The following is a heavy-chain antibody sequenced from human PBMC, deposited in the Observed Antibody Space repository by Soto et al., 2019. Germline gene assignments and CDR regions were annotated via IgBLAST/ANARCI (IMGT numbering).Heavy chain of an antibody. CDR1: GFTFSSYW. Sequence: EVQLVESGGGLVQPGGSLRLSCTASGFTFSSYWMHWVRQAPGKGLVWVSRIYDDGSRTFYADSVKGRFTISRDNAENTLYLHMYSLRAEDTAVYFCARGDRVGYWTDSWGQGTLVTVSS. CDR3: ARGDRVGYWTDS. CDR2: IYDDGSRT. V-gene: IGHV3-74*01. D-gene: IGHD2-15*01. J-gene: IGHJ4*02.